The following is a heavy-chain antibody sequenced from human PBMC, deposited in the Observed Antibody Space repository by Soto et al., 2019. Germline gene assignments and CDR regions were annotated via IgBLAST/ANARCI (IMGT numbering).Heavy chain of an antibody. CDR2: IHSSGST. CDR1: GASVNSYH. CDR3: ARDQGVAAAGITWFDP. V-gene: IGHV4-4*07. D-gene: IGHD6-13*01. Sequence: ETRSVAGAVSGASVNSYHWSWIRQPSGKGLEWIGHIHSSGSTNYNPSLKSRVTMSVDTSKNQFSLRLMSLTAADTAVYYCARDQGVAAAGITWFDPWGQGSLVTVYS. J-gene: IGHJ5*02.